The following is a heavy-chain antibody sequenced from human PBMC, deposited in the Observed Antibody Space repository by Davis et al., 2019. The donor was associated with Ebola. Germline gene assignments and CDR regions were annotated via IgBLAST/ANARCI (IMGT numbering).Heavy chain of an antibody. Sequence: PSETLSLTCTVSGGSISRYYWSWIRQPPGKGLEWIGYIYYSGTTSYNPSLKSRLTISIDKSKNQFSLRLTSVTAADTAIYYCARVQGEQLSWGPYWYYYYMDGWGAGTRVIVS. CDR3: ARVQGEQLSWGPYWYYYYMDG. J-gene: IGHJ6*03. CDR1: GGSISRYY. CDR2: IYYSGTT. V-gene: IGHV4-59*12. D-gene: IGHD1/OR15-1a*01.